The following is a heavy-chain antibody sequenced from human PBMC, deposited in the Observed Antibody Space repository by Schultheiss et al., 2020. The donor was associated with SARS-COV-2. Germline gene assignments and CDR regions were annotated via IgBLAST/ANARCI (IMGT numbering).Heavy chain of an antibody. Sequence: GESLKISCKVSGDSLRDLCIHWVRQAPGKGLEWLGGLDLEDHETVYAQNFQGRITMTEDRSTDTAYMELSSLTSEDAAIYYCAAADYDILPGYYKRGWFGPWGQGTLVTVSS. D-gene: IGHD3-9*01. V-gene: IGHV1-24*01. CDR2: LDLEDHET. CDR1: GDSLRDLC. CDR3: AAADYDILPGYYKRGWFGP. J-gene: IGHJ5*02.